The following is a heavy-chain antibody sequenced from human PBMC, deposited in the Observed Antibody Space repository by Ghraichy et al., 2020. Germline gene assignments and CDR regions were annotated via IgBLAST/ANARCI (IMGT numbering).Heavy chain of an antibody. CDR3: ARSPTMDPNWFDP. CDR2: IYYSGST. CDR1: GGSISSYY. V-gene: IGHV4-59*01. Sequence: SETLSLTCTVSGGSISSYYWSWIRQPPGKGLEWIGYIYYSGSTNYNPSLKSRVTISVDTSKNQFSLKLSSVTAADTAVYYCARSPTMDPNWFDPWGQGTLVTVSS. D-gene: IGHD3-10*01. J-gene: IGHJ5*02.